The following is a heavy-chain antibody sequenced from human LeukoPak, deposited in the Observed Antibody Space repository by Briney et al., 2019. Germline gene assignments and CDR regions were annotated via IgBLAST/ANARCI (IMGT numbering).Heavy chain of an antibody. V-gene: IGHV3-15*01. CDR1: GFAFSNAW. D-gene: IGHD6-19*01. Sequence: GGSLRLSCAASGFAFSNAWMSWVRQAPGKGLEWVGRIKSKTDGGTTDYAAPVEGRFTISRDDSKNTLYLQMNSLKTEDTAVYYCTTEPSGWYWFDPWGQGTLVTVSS. J-gene: IGHJ5*02. CDR3: TTEPSGWYWFDP. CDR2: IKSKTDGGTT.